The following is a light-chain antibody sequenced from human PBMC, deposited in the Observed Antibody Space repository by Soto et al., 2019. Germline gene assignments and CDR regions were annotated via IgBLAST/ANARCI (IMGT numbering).Light chain of an antibody. CDR3: HQLRSSPPHT. CDR2: RAS. J-gene: IGKJ3*01. V-gene: IGKV3-20*01. Sequence: EIVLTQSPGTLSLSPGERATLSCRASQTISSSFLAWYQQKPGQAPRLLIYRASRMAPGIPERFSGSGSWRACTPVISRLEHQDFAVYYCHQLRSSPPHTFGPGTKVEIK. CDR1: QTISSSF.